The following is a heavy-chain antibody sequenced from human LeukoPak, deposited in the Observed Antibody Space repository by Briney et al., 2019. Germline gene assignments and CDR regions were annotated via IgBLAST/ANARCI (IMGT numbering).Heavy chain of an antibody. J-gene: IGHJ5*02. D-gene: IGHD4-17*01. CDR1: GYTFTSYG. Sequence: ASVKVSCKASGYTFTSYGISWVRQAPGQGLEWMGWINPNSGGTNYAQKFQGRVTMTRDTSISTAYMELSRLRSDDTAVYYCARVAVTEGWFDPWGQGTLVTVSS. V-gene: IGHV1-2*02. CDR2: INPNSGGT. CDR3: ARVAVTEGWFDP.